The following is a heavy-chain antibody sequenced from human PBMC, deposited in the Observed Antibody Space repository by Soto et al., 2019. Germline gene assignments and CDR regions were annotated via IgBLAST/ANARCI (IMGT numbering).Heavy chain of an antibody. CDR1: GFTFSSYA. V-gene: IGHV3-23*01. J-gene: IGHJ4*02. CDR2: ISGSGGST. CDR3: AKDHIVVVTAIFDY. Sequence: WGSLILSCAASGFTFSSYAMSWVRQAPGKGLEWVSAISGSGGSTYYAASVKGRFTISRDNSKNTLYLQMNSLRAEDTAVYYCAKDHIVVVTAIFDYWGQGTLVTVSS. D-gene: IGHD2-21*02.